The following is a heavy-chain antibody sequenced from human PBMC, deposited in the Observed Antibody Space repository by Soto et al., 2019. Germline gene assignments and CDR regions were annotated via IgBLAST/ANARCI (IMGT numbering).Heavy chain of an antibody. V-gene: IGHV4-59*01. J-gene: IGHJ4*02. CDR1: GGSISSYF. D-gene: IGHD6-13*01. CDR3: ARDLAAVPRAFDY. CDR2: VYYTGTT. Sequence: FLTCTVSGGSISSYFYIWVRQPPGKGLEWIGSVYYTGTTDYNPSLKSRVTISVDTSKTQFSLNLRSVTAADTAVYYCARDLAAVPRAFDYWGRGTLVTVSS.